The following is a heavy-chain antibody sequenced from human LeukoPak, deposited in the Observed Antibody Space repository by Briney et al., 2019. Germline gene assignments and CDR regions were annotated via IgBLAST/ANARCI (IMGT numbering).Heavy chain of an antibody. CDR3: ARGSRNDL. Sequence: GASVKVSCKTSGYPFTTWEINWVRQAAGQGLEWMGWVHPNSGNTAYAQKFQGRVTMTRDTSISTAYMELSGLRFDDTAVYFCARGSRNDLWGQGTLVTVSS. D-gene: IGHD1-14*01. CDR2: VHPNSGNT. CDR1: GYPFTTWE. V-gene: IGHV1-8*01. J-gene: IGHJ5*02.